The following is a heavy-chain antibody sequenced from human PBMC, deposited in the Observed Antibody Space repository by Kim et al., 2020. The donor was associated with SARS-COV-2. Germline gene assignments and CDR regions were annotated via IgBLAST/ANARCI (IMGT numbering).Heavy chain of an antibody. Sequence: SVKGRFTISRDNSKNTLYLQMNVLRAEDTAVYYCATPFLYCGGDCYIDYWGQGTLVTVSS. CDR3: ATPFLYCGGDCYIDY. J-gene: IGHJ4*02. V-gene: IGHV3-23*01. D-gene: IGHD2-21*02.